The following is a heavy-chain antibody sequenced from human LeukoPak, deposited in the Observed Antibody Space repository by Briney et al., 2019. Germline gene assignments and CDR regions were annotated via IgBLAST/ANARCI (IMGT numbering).Heavy chain of an antibody. V-gene: IGHV1-24*01. CDR3: ATDSECSSTSCYRNYNWFDP. Sequence: ASVKVSCKVSGYTLTELSMHWVRQAPGKGLEWVGGFDPEDGETIYAQKFQGRVTMTEDTSTDTAYMELSSLRSEDTAVYYCATDSECSSTSCYRNYNWFDPWGQGTLVTVSS. D-gene: IGHD2-2*02. J-gene: IGHJ5*02. CDR2: FDPEDGET. CDR1: GYTLTELS.